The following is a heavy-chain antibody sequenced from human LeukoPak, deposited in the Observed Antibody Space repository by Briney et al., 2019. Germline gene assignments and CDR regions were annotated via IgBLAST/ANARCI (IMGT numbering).Heavy chain of an antibody. Sequence: ASVKVSCKASGYTFTSYYMHWVRQAPGQGLEWMGIINPSGGSTSYAQKFQGRVTMTRDMSTSTVYMELSSLRSEDTAVYYRARWGIAAAGFDYWGQGTLVTVSS. CDR2: INPSGGST. D-gene: IGHD6-13*01. V-gene: IGHV1-46*01. J-gene: IGHJ4*02. CDR3: ARWGIAAAGFDY. CDR1: GYTFTSYY.